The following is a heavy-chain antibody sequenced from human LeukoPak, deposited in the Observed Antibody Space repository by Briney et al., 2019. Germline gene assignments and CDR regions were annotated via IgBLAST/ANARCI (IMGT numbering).Heavy chain of an antibody. CDR1: GGSVSSGSYY. D-gene: IGHD3-10*01. Sequence: PSVTLSLTCTVSGGSVSSGSYYWSWIRQPPGKGLEWIAYIYYSGSTNYNPSLKSRVTISVDTSKNQFSLKLSSVTAADTAVYYCARDGSWGVRTFYFDYWGQGTLVT. CDR3: ARDGSWGVRTFYFDY. J-gene: IGHJ4*02. CDR2: IYYSGST. V-gene: IGHV4-61*01.